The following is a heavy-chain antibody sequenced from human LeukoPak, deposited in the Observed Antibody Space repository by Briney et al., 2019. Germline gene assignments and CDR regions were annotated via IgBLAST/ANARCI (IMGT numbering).Heavy chain of an antibody. CDR3: ARCGVHYYDSSGSNWFDP. D-gene: IGHD3-22*01. J-gene: IGHJ5*02. V-gene: IGHV4-31*03. CDR1: GGSISSGGYY. CDR2: IYYSGST. Sequence: SETLSLTCTVSGGSISSGGYYWSWLRQHPGKGLEWIGYIYYSGSTYYNPSLKSRVTISVDTSKNQLSLKLSSVTAADTAVYYCARCGVHYYDSSGSNWFDPWGEGTLVTVSS.